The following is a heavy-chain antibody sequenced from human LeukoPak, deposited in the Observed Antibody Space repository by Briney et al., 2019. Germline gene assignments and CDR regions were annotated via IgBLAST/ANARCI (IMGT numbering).Heavy chain of an antibody. D-gene: IGHD3-10*01. Sequence: SETLSLTCTISGASIDSYYWSWIRQPPGKGLEWIGYIYYSGTTNYNPSLKRRVTISVDTSKNQFSLKLSSVTAADTAVYYCARAVWFGELLTGSLDYWGQGTLVTVSS. CDR1: GASIDSYY. J-gene: IGHJ4*02. CDR3: ARAVWFGELLTGSLDY. V-gene: IGHV4-59*08. CDR2: IYYSGTT.